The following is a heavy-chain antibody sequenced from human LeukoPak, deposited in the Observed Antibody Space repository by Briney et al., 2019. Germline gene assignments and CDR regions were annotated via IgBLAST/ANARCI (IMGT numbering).Heavy chain of an antibody. CDR2: IYYSGST. J-gene: IGHJ4*02. V-gene: IGHV4-39*01. CDR3: ARQLGTVTTTSFDY. D-gene: IGHD4-17*01. Sequence: SETLSLTCTVSGGSISNSIYYWGWIRQPPGKGLEWIGSIYYSGSTYYNPSLKSRVTISVDTSKNQFSLKLNSVTAADTAVYYCARQLGTVTTTSFDYWGQGTLVTVSS. CDR1: GGSISNSIYY.